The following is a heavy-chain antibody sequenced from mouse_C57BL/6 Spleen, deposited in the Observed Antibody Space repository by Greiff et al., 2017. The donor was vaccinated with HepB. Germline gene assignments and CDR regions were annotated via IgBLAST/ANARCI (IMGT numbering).Heavy chain of an antibody. CDR2: IWSGGST. D-gene: IGHD2-2*01. J-gene: IGHJ2*01. CDR1: GFSLTSYG. V-gene: IGHV2-2*01. Sequence: VKLQESGPGLVQPSQSLSITCTVSGFSLTSYGVHWVRQSPGKGLEWLGVIWSGGSTDYNAAFISRLSISKDNSKSQVFFKMNSLQADDTAIYYCARSVIYYGYDNDYFDYWGQGTTLTVSS. CDR3: ARSVIYYGYDNDYFDY.